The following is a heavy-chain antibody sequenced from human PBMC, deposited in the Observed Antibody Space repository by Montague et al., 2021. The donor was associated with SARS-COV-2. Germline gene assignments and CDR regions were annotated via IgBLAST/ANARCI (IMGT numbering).Heavy chain of an antibody. CDR3: ARVQRTTGTTRLGTYYYYYGMDV. Sequence: SLRLSCAASGFTFSSYWMSWVRQAPGKGLEWVANIKQDGSEKYYVDSVKGRFTISRDNAKNSLYLQMNSLRAEDTAVYYCARVQRTTGTTRLGTYYYYYGMDVWGQGTTVTVSS. V-gene: IGHV3-7*01. J-gene: IGHJ6*02. D-gene: IGHD1-1*01. CDR2: IKQDGSEK. CDR1: GFTFSSYW.